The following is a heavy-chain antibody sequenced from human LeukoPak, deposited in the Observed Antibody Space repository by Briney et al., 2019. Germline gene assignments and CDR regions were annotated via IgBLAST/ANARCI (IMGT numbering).Heavy chain of an antibody. Sequence: ASVKVSCKASGGTFSSYAISWVRQAPGKGLEWMGGFDPEDGETIYAQKFQGRVTMTEDTSTDTAYMELSSLRSEDTAVYYCATKKRSYDYVWGSYRDAFDIWGQGTMVTVSS. J-gene: IGHJ3*02. V-gene: IGHV1-24*01. CDR3: ATKKRSYDYVWGSYRDAFDI. D-gene: IGHD3-16*01. CDR2: FDPEDGET. CDR1: GGTFSSYA.